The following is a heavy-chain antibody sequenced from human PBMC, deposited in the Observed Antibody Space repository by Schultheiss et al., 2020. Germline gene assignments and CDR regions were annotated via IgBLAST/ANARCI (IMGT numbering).Heavy chain of an antibody. CDR2: IYYSGST. D-gene: IGHD6-13*01. CDR3: ARLVLGSKRALDY. V-gene: IGHV4-39*07. CDR1: GGSISSSSYY. J-gene: IGHJ4*02. Sequence: SETLSLTCTVSGGSISSSSYYWGWIRQPPGKGLEWIGTIYYSGSTYYNPSLKSRVTISVDTSKNQFSLKLSSVTAADTAVYYCARLVLGSKRALDYWGQGTPVTVSS.